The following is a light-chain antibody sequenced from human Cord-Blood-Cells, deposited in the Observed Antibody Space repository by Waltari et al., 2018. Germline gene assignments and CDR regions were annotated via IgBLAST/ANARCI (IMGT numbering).Light chain of an antibody. CDR3: QQYGSSSWT. J-gene: IGKJ1*01. CDR2: GAS. CDR1: QSVSSSY. Sequence: ETVLTQSPGTLSLSPGERATLSCRASQSVSSSYLDWYQQKPGQAPRLLIYGASSRATGIPDRFSGSGSGTDFTLTISRREPEDLAVYYCQQYGSSSWTFGQGTKVEIK. V-gene: IGKV3-20*01.